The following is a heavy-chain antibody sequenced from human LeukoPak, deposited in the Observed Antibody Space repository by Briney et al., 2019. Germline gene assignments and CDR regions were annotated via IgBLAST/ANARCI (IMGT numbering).Heavy chain of an antibody. Sequence: GASVKVSCKASGYTFTGYYMHWVRQAPGQGLEWMGRINPNSGGTNYAQKFQGRVTMTRDTSISTAYMELRSLRSDDTAVYYCARDHRKFTGYSSSWYEYWGQGTLVTVSS. CDR3: ARDHRKFTGYSSSWYEY. D-gene: IGHD6-13*01. V-gene: IGHV1-2*06. CDR2: INPNSGGT. CDR1: GYTFTGYY. J-gene: IGHJ4*02.